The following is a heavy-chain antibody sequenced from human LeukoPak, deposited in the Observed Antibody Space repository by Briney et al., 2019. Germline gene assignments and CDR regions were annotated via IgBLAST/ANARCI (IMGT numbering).Heavy chain of an antibody. Sequence: PGGSLRLSCAASGFIFSGYWMNWVRQAPGKGLEWVANIKRDGSEQHYVDSVRGRFIISRDNAKNSLYLQMNSLRVEDTAVYYCARDGFVGAADYWGQGTLVTVSS. CDR3: ARDGFVGAADY. CDR2: IKRDGSEQ. V-gene: IGHV3-7*01. J-gene: IGHJ4*02. CDR1: GFIFSGYW. D-gene: IGHD6-13*01.